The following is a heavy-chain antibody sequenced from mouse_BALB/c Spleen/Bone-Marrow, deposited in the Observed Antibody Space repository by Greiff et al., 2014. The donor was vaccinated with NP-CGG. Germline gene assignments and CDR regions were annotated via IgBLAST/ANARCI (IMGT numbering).Heavy chain of an antibody. D-gene: IGHD2-1*01. Sequence: VQVVESGAELARPGASVKMSCRASGYTFTTYTMHWVKQRPGQGLEWIGYINPSSGYTYYNQKFKDKATLTADKYSSAAYLQLSSLTSEDSAVYYCARVYGNYDAMDYWGQGTSVTVSS. V-gene: IGHV1-4*01. CDR3: ARVYGNYDAMDY. J-gene: IGHJ4*01. CDR1: GYTFTTYT. CDR2: INPSSGYT.